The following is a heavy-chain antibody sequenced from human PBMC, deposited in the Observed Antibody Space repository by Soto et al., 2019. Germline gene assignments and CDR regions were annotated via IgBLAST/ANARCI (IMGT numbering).Heavy chain of an antibody. J-gene: IGHJ4*02. CDR2: INPDGSST. V-gene: IGHV3-74*01. CDR1: GFTFSNYW. Sequence: EVQLAESGGGLVQPGGSLRLSCAATGFTFSNYWMHWVRQVPGRGLVWVSRINPDGSSTNYADSVKGRFTMSRDNAKTRVYLEMTMLRAEDTAVYYCARDNGTSYWGQGILCTVPS. CDR3: ARDNGTSY.